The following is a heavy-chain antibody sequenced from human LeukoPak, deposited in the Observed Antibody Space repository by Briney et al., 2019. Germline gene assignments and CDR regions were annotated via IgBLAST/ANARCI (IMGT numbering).Heavy chain of an antibody. J-gene: IGHJ4*02. Sequence: GGSLRLSCAASGFTFSSYWMHWVRQAPGKGLVWASRINSDGSSTSYADSVKGRFTISRDNAKNTLYLQMNSLRAEDTAVYYCARELNRRGDSGRDYWGQGTPVTVSS. CDR3: ARELNRRGDSGRDY. V-gene: IGHV3-74*01. CDR2: INSDGSST. CDR1: GFTFSSYW. D-gene: IGHD5-12*01.